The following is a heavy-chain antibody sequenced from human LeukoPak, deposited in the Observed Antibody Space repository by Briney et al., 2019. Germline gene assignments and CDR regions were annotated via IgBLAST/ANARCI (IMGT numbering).Heavy chain of an antibody. Sequence: GGSLRLSCAASGFTVSSNYMSWVRQAPGKGLEWVSVIYSGGSTYYADSVKGRFTISRDNSKNTLYLQMNSLRAEDTAVYYCARDDIGYSGYPPLFGYWGQGTLVTVSS. J-gene: IGHJ4*02. CDR2: IYSGGST. CDR1: GFTVSSNY. D-gene: IGHD5-12*01. V-gene: IGHV3-66*01. CDR3: ARDDIGYSGYPPLFGY.